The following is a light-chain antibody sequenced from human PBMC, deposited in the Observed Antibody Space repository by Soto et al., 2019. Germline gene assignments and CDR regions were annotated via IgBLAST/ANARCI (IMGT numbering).Light chain of an antibody. J-gene: IGKJ3*01. Sequence: EVVMTQSPATLSVSPGERVTLSCRASESVHRNLAWYQQKPGQGPSLLIYYASTRATGVPDRFTGSGSGTEFTLTISSLQSEHFGVYHCQHYSNWAPTFGPGTKVEIK. V-gene: IGKV3-15*01. CDR1: ESVHRN. CDR3: QHYSNWAPT. CDR2: YAS.